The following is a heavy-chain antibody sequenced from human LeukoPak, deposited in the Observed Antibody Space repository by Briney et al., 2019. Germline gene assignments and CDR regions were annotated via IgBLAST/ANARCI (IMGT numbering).Heavy chain of an antibody. Sequence: GGSLILSCVASGFTFSSLGMHWVRQAPGKGLEWVAFIRFDGSNKYYADSVKGRFTISRDNSKNTLYLQMNSLRPEDTAVYYCAKDKNDHGDYYYMDVWGKGTTVTVSS. J-gene: IGHJ6*03. CDR3: AKDKNDHGDYYYMDV. D-gene: IGHD4-17*01. CDR2: IRFDGSNK. CDR1: GFTFSSLG. V-gene: IGHV3-30*02.